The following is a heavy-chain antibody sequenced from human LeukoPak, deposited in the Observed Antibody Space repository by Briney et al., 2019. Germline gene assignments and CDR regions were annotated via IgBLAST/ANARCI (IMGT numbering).Heavy chain of an antibody. V-gene: IGHV4-34*01. Sequence: SETLPLTCAVYGGSFSGYYWSWIRQPPGKGLEWIGEINHSGSTNYNPSLKSRVTISVDTSKNQFSLKLSSVTAADTAVYYCARLCSGSYYYFDYWGQGTLVTVSS. CDR2: INHSGST. CDR1: GGSFSGYY. CDR3: ARLCSGSYYYFDY. J-gene: IGHJ4*02. D-gene: IGHD1-26*01.